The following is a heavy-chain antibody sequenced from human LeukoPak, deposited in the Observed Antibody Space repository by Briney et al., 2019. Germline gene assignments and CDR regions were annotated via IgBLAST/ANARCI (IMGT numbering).Heavy chain of an antibody. D-gene: IGHD3-22*01. CDR1: GFTFSSYG. V-gene: IGHV3-30*03. CDR3: ARHYDSSGYYYY. J-gene: IGHJ4*02. CDR2: ISYDGSNK. Sequence: GGSLRLSCAASGFTFSSYGMHWVRQAPGKGLEWVAVISYDGSNKYYADSVKGRFTISRDNAKNSLYLQMNSLRAEDTAVYYCARHYDSSGYYYYWGQGTLVTVSS.